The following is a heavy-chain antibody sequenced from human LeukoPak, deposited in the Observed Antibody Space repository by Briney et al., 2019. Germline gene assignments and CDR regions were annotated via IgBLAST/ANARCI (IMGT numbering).Heavy chain of an antibody. CDR1: GFIFRDYY. CDR3: ANLGGGYDPGDY. D-gene: IGHD5-12*01. V-gene: IGHV3-11*01. Sequence: GGSLRLYCAASGFIFRDYYMSWIRQAPGKGLEWISYISSSGTTIFYADSVKGRFTISRDNAKNSLYLQMNSLRAEDTAVYYCANLGGGYDPGDYWGQGTLVTVSS. J-gene: IGHJ4*02. CDR2: ISSSGTTI.